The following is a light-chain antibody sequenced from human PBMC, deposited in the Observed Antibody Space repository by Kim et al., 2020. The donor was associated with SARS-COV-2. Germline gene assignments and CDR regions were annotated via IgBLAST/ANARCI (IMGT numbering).Light chain of an antibody. Sequence: QSALTQPASVSGSPGQSITISCAGTTSDVGSYNLVSWYQQHPGKAPKLIIYEVNKRPSGISNVFSGSKSGSTASLTISGLQTEDEAYYYCCSYAGSYSWVFGGGTQLTVL. J-gene: IGLJ3*02. CDR3: CSYAGSYSWV. V-gene: IGLV2-23*02. CDR1: TSDVGSYNL. CDR2: EVN.